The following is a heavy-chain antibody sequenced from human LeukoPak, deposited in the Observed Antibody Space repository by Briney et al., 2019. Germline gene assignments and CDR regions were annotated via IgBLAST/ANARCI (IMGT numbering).Heavy chain of an antibody. J-gene: IGHJ3*02. V-gene: IGHV3-33*01. CDR3: ARVRRNDAFDI. CDR2: IWYDGSNK. D-gene: IGHD1-14*01. Sequence: PGRSLRLSCAASGFTFSSYGMSWVRQAPGKGLEWVAVIWYDGSNKYYADSVKGRFTISRDNSKNTLYLQMNSLRAEDTAVYYCARVRRNDAFDIWGQGTMVTVSS. CDR1: GFTFSSYG.